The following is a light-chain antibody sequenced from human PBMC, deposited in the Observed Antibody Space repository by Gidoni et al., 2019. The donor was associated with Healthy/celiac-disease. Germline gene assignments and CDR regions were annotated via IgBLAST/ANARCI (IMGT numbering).Light chain of an antibody. V-gene: IGKV4-1*01. Sequence: DIVMTQSPDSLAVSLGERATINCKPSQSVLYSSNNKNYLAWYKQKPGQPPNLLIYWASTRESGVPDRFSGSGSGTDFTLTISSLQAEDVAVYYCQQYYSTPPTFGPGTKVDIK. J-gene: IGKJ3*01. CDR1: QSVLYSSNNKNY. CDR2: WAS. CDR3: QQYYSTPPT.